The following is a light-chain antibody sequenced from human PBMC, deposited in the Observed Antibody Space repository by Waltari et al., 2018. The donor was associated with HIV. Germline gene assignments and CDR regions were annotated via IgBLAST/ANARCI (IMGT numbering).Light chain of an antibody. J-gene: IGKJ2*01. Sequence: DIVMTKSPDSLAVSLGERTTINCKSSQSVLYSSNNKNYLAWYQQKPGQPPKLRIYWASTRESGVPDPFSGSGSGTDFTLTISSLHAEDVAVYYCQQYYTTPYTFGQGAKLGIK. V-gene: IGKV4-1*01. CDR1: QSVLYSSNNKNY. CDR2: WAS. CDR3: QQYYTTPYT.